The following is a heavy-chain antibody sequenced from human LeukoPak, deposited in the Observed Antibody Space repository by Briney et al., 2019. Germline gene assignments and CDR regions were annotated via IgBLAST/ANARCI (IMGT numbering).Heavy chain of an antibody. V-gene: IGHV4-61*05. J-gene: IGHJ3*02. CDR3: AGHGRDRASRNQGDAFDI. CDR2: IYTSGST. D-gene: IGHD5-24*01. CDR1: GGSISSSSYY. Sequence: SETLPLTCTVSGGSISSSSYYWGWIRQPPGKGLEWIGYIYTSGSTNYNPSLKSRVTISVDTSKNQFSLKLSSVTAADTAVYFCAGHGRDRASRNQGDAFDIWGQGTRVIVSS.